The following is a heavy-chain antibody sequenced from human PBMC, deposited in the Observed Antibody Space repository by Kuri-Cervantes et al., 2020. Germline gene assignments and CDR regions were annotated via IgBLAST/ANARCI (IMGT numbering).Heavy chain of an antibody. Sequence: SQTLSLTCAVSGGSISSGGYSWSWIRQPPGKGLEWIGYIYHSGSTYYNPSLKSRVAISVDRSKNQFSLKLSSVTAADTAVYYCARDARFGESLNWFDPWGQGTLVTGYS. D-gene: IGHD3-10*01. CDR2: IYHSGST. J-gene: IGHJ5*02. CDR3: ARDARFGESLNWFDP. V-gene: IGHV4-30-2*01. CDR1: GGSISSGGYS.